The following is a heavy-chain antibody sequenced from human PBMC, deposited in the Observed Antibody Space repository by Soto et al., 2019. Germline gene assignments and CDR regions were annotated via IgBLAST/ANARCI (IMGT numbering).Heavy chain of an antibody. V-gene: IGHV3-9*01. J-gene: IGHJ4*02. Sequence: EVQVVESGGGLVQPGRSLRLSCETSGFTFDDYAIHWVWRASGKGLEWVSGISWNSDTIVYADSVKGRFTISRDSAKKSVHLQRNSLRAEDTAVYYCAKAIPPGSYYSAIDYWGQGTLVTVSS. CDR1: GFTFDDYA. D-gene: IGHD3-10*01. CDR2: ISWNSDTI. CDR3: AKAIPPGSYYSAIDY.